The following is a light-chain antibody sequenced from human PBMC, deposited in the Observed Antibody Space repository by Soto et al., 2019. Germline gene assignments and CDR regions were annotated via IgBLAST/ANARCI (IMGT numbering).Light chain of an antibody. V-gene: IGLV2-23*02. CDR1: SSDVGSYNL. Sequence: QSALTQPASVSGSPGQSITISCTGTSSDVGSYNLVSWYQQHPGKAPKLMIYDVSKRPSGVSNRFSGSKSGNTASLTISGLRVEEKAYYSCCSYAVNFYVSGPGTRFPVL. CDR3: CSYAVNFYV. J-gene: IGLJ1*01. CDR2: DVS.